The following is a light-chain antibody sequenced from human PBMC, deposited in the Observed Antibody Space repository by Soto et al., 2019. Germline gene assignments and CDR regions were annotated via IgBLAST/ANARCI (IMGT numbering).Light chain of an antibody. J-gene: IGLJ2*01. Sequence: QSALTQTASVSGSPGQSITISCTGTSSDVGGYRYVSWYQPHPGKVPKLIIYDVSNRPSGISDRFSGSKSANTASLTISGLQAEDEADYYCSSYTSTSAYVVFGGGTKVTVL. CDR1: SSDVGGYRY. V-gene: IGLV2-14*01. CDR2: DVS. CDR3: SSYTSTSAYVV.